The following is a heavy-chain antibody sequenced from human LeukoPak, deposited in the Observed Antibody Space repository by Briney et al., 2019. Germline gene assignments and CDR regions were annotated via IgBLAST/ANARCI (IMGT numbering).Heavy chain of an antibody. CDR2: IYNDGRI. D-gene: IGHD5-12*01. Sequence: PGGSLRLSCAASGFTVSSNYMSWVRQAPGKGLEWVSVIYNDGRIYYADSVKGRFTISRDNSKNTLSLQMNSLRAEDTAVYYCARASRDSGYAAPFDYWGQGTLVTVYS. J-gene: IGHJ4*02. CDR1: GFTVSSNY. CDR3: ARASRDSGYAAPFDY. V-gene: IGHV3-53*01.